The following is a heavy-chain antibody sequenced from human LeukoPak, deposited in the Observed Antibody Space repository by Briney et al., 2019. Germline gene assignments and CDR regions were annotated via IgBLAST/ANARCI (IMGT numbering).Heavy chain of an antibody. D-gene: IGHD1-26*01. V-gene: IGHV3-13*01. J-gene: IGHJ6*02. CDR3: ARDWFEWDHGYYYGMDV. CDR2: IGTAGDT. CDR1: GFTFSDHY. Sequence: PAGGSLRLSCAASGFTFSDHYMDWVRQAPGKGLEWVSAIGTAGDTYYPGSVKGRFTISRENAKNSLYLQMNSLRAGDTAVYYCARDWFEWDHGYYYGMDVWGQGTTVTVSS.